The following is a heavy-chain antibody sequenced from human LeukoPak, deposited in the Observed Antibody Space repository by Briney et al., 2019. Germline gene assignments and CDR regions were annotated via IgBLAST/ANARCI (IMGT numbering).Heavy chain of an antibody. V-gene: IGHV4-59*12. CDR2: IYHSGST. J-gene: IGHJ4*02. Sequence: SETLSLTCTVSGGSISSYYWSWIRQPPGKGLEWIGYIYHSGSTYYNPSLKSRVTISVDRSKNQFSLKLSSVTAADTAVYYCARMVRGDHYFDYWGQGTLVTVSS. D-gene: IGHD3-10*01. CDR3: ARMVRGDHYFDY. CDR1: GGSISSYY.